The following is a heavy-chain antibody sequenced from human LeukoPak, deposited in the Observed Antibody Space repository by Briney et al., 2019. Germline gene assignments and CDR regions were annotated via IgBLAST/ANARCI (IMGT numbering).Heavy chain of an antibody. D-gene: IGHD3-9*01. CDR2: IYYSGNT. V-gene: IGHV4-39*07. CDR3: ARDVPLTGHTSGDDYFDC. CDR1: GGSISSSSYY. J-gene: IGHJ4*02. Sequence: PSETLSLTCTVSGGSISSSSYYWGWIRQPPGKGLEWIGNIYYSGNTYYNPSLKSRVTISVDTSKNQFSLKLNSVTAADTAVYYCARDVPLTGHTSGDDYFDCWGQGTLVTVSS.